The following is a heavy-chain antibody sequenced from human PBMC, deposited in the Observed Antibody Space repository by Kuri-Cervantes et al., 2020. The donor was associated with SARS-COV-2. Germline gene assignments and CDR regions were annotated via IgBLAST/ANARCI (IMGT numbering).Heavy chain of an antibody. J-gene: IGHJ5*02. V-gene: IGHV4-34*01. CDR1: GGSFSGYY. CDR3: ARGQVVVVPAATPGGWFDP. D-gene: IGHD2-2*01. CDR2: INHSGST. Sequence: SQTLSLTCAVYGGSFSGYYWSWIRQPPGKGLEWIGEINHSGSTNYNPSLKSRVTISVDTSENQFSLKLSSVTAADTAVYYCARGQVVVVPAATPGGWFDPWGQGTLVTVSS.